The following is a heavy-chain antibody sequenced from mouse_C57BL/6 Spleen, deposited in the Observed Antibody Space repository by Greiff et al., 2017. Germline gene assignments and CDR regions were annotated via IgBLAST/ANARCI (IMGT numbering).Heavy chain of an antibody. CDR1: GYTFTSYW. J-gene: IGHJ4*01. CDR3: ARSQSPYDGSSYVAMDY. Sequence: QVQLQQPGAELVKPGASVKLSCKASGYTFTSYWMHWVKQRPGQGLEWIGMIHPNSGSTNYNEKFKSKATLTVDKSSSTAYMQLSSLTSEDSAVYYCARSQSPYDGSSYVAMDYWGQGTSVTVSS. D-gene: IGHD1-1*01. CDR2: IHPNSGST. V-gene: IGHV1-64*01.